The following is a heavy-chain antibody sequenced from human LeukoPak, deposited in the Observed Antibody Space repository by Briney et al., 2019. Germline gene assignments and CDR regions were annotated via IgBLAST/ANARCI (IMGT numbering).Heavy chain of an antibody. Sequence: SETLSLTCTVSGGSISSSSYYWGWIRQPPGKGLEWIGSIYYSGSTYYNPSLKSRVTISVDTSKNQFSLKLSSVTAADTVVYYCARHVSTVTTPLDYWGQGTLVTVSS. D-gene: IGHD4-17*01. V-gene: IGHV4-39*01. CDR1: GGSISSSSYY. CDR2: IYYSGST. J-gene: IGHJ4*02. CDR3: ARHVSTVTTPLDY.